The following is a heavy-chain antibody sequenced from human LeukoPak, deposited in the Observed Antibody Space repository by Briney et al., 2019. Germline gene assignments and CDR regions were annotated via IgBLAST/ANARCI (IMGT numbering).Heavy chain of an antibody. CDR2: ISSSGSTI. Sequence: PGGSLRLSCAASGFTFSSYEMNWVRQAPGKGLEWVSYISSSGSTIYYADSVKGRFTISRDNSKSTLSLQMNSLRAEDTAIYYCATYIQVQVSFECWGQGTLVTVSS. V-gene: IGHV3-48*03. CDR1: GFTFSSYE. J-gene: IGHJ4*02. CDR3: ATYIQVQVSFEC. D-gene: IGHD5-18*01.